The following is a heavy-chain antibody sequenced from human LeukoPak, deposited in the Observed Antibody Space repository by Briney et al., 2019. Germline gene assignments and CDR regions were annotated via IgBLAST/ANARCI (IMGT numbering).Heavy chain of an antibody. CDR2: ISGGGGST. CDR3: AKRASAAAYYYFDL. D-gene: IGHD3-22*01. Sequence: GSLRLSCATSGFTFTNYAMNWVRQAPGKGLEWVSGISGGGGSTYYADSVKGRFTISRDNSKNTLYLQLNSLRADDTAEYYCAKRASAAAYYYFDLWGRGTLVTVSS. J-gene: IGHJ2*01. V-gene: IGHV3-23*01. CDR1: GFTFTNYA.